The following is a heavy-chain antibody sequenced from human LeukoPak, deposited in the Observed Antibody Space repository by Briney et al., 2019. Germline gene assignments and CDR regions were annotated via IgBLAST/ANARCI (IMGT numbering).Heavy chain of an antibody. CDR3: AKDRATYYYDSSGYYYDAFDI. Sequence: GGSLRLSCAASGFTFSSYAMSWVRQAPGKGLEWVSAISGSGGSTYYADSVRGRFTISRDNSKNTLYLQMNSLRAEDTAVYYCAKDRATYYYDSSGYYYDAFDIWGRGTMVTVSS. CDR1: GFTFSSYA. D-gene: IGHD3-22*01. V-gene: IGHV3-23*01. J-gene: IGHJ3*02. CDR2: ISGSGGST.